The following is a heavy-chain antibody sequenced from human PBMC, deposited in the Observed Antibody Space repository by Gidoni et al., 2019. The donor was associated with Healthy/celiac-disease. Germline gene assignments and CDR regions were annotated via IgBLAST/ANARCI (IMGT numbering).Heavy chain of an antibody. V-gene: IGHV4-59*01. D-gene: IGHD1-1*01. Sequence: QVQLQESGPGLVKPSETLSLTCTVSGGSISSYYWSWIRQPPGKGLEWIGYIYYSGSTNYNPSLKSRVTISVDTSKNQFSLKLSSVTAADTAVYYCARTVGTGTTPWFDPWGQGTLVTVSS. CDR2: IYYSGST. CDR1: GGSISSYY. CDR3: ARTVGTGTTPWFDP. J-gene: IGHJ5*02.